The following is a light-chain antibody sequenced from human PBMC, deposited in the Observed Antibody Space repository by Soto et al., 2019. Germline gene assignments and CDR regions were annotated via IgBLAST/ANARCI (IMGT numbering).Light chain of an antibody. V-gene: IGKV1-5*03. CDR2: KAS. CDR3: QQYNSYSPWT. J-gene: IGKJ1*01. Sequence: DIQMTQSPSTMSASVGDRVTITCGASQSISSWLAWYQQKPGKAPKLLIYKASSLESGVPSRFSGSGSGTEFTLTISSLQPDDFANYYCQQYNSYSPWTFGQGTKVENK. CDR1: QSISSW.